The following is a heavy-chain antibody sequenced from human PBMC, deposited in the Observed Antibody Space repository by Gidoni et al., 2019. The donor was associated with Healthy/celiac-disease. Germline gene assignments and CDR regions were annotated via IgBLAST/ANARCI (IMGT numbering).Heavy chain of an antibody. CDR1: GFTFSSYC. CDR3: ARAGPLGYCSGGSCSHDAFDI. D-gene: IGHD2-15*01. Sequence: EVQLVESGGGLVQPAGSLRPSCAASGFTFSSYCMSWVRQAPGKGLEWVANIKQDGSEKYYVDSVKGRFTISRDNAKNSLYLQMNSLRAEDTAVYYCARAGPLGYCSGGSCSHDAFDIWGQGTMVTVSS. J-gene: IGHJ3*02. V-gene: IGHV3-7*03. CDR2: IKQDGSEK.